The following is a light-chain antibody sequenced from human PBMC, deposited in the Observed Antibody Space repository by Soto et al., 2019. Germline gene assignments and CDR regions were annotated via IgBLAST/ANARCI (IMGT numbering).Light chain of an antibody. CDR2: EVS. J-gene: IGLJ1*01. V-gene: IGLV2-14*01. CDR3: SSYTSSSTLYV. CDR1: SSDVGGYNY. Sequence: QSALTQPASVSGSPGQSITISCTGTSSDVGGYNYVSWYQQHPGKAPKLMIYEVSNRPSGVSNRFSGSKSGNTASLTISGLQAEGEADYYCSSYTSSSTLYVFGTGTKV.